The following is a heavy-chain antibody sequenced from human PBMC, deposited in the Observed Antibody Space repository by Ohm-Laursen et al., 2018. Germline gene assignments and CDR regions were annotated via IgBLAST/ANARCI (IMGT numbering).Heavy chain of an antibody. D-gene: IGHD1-1*01. CDR1: GFTFSSYA. CDR2: ISSSSSYI. J-gene: IGHJ6*02. CDR3: TRDSFTNWYYYGMDV. V-gene: IGHV3-21*01. Sequence: SLRLSCAASGFTFSSYAMSWVRQAPGKGLEWVSSISSSSSYIYYADSVKGRFTISRDNAKNTLYLQMSGLRAEDTAVYYCTRDSFTNWYYYGMDVWGQGTTVTVSS.